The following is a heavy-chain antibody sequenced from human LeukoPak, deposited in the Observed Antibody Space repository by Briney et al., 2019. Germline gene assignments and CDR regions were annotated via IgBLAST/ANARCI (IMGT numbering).Heavy chain of an antibody. V-gene: IGHV3-15*01. J-gene: IGHJ4*02. CDR2: IKSKTDGGTT. Sequence: PGGTLRLXCAASGFTFSNAWMSWVRQAPGKGMEWVGRIKSKTDGGTTDYAAPVKGRFTISRDDSKNTLYLQMNSLKTEDTAVYYCTTVPPRLWSDYWGQGTLVTVSS. CDR3: TTVPPRLWSDY. D-gene: IGHD3-3*01. CDR1: GFTFSNAW.